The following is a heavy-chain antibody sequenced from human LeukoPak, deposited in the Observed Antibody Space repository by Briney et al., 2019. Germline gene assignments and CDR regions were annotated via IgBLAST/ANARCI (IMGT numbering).Heavy chain of an antibody. CDR1: GGSFSGYY. CDR2: INHSGST. V-gene: IGHV4-34*01. D-gene: IGHD3-9*01. J-gene: IGHJ6*03. CDR3: ARQATGYYLYYYYYMDV. Sequence: SETLSLTCAAYGGSFSGYYWSWIRQPPGKGLEWIGEINHSGSTNYNPSLKSRVTISVDTSKNQFSLKLSSVTAADTAVYYCARQATGYYLYYYYYMDVWGKGTTVTISS.